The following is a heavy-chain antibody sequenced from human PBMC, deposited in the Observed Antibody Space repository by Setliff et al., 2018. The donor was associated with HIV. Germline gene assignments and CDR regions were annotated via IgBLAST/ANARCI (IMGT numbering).Heavy chain of an antibody. V-gene: IGHV1-18*01. D-gene: IGHD6-25*01. CDR1: GYTFTNYD. J-gene: IGHJ3*02. Sequence: SVKVSCKASGYTFTNYDISWVRQAPGQGLEWMGCISAHNGKTNYAQTFQGRVTMTSDTSTTTAYMELRTLRSDDAAVYYCARPLRTRSAIDPFHIWGQGTLVTVSS. CDR3: ARPLRTRSAIDPFHI. CDR2: ISAHNGKT.